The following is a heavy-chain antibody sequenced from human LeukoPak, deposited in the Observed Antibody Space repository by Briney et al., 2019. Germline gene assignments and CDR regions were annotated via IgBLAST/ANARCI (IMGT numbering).Heavy chain of an antibody. D-gene: IGHD1/OR15-1a*01. J-gene: IGHJ4*02. Sequence: ASVKVSCKASGGTFSSYAISWVRQAPGQGLEWMGGIIPTFGTANYAQKFQGRVTITADESTSTAYMELSSLRSEDTAVYYCARGTGITGTDDYWGQGTLVTVSS. CDR1: GGTFSSYA. V-gene: IGHV1-69*13. CDR2: IIPTFGTA. CDR3: ARGTGITGTDDY.